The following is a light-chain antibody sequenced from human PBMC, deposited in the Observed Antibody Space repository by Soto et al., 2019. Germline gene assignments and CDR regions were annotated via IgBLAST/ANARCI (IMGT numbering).Light chain of an antibody. Sequence: DIVMTQSPDSLAVSLGERATINCKSSQSVLYSSNNKNYLAWYQQKAGQPPKLLISWASTRESGVPDRFSGSGSETDFTLSISSLQAEDVAVYFCQQYYTAYRAFGQGPKVEIK. J-gene: IGKJ1*01. V-gene: IGKV4-1*01. CDR2: WAS. CDR3: QQYYTAYRA. CDR1: QSVLYSSNNKNY.